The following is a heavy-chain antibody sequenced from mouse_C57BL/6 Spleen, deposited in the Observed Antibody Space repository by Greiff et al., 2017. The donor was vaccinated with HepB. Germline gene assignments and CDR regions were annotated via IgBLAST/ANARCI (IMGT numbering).Heavy chain of an antibody. CDR1: GYTFTSYW. Sequence: QVQLQQPGAELVKPGASVKMSCKASGYTFTSYWITWVKQRPGQGLEWIGDIYPGSGSTNYNEKFKSKATLTVDTSSSTAYMQLSSLTSEDSAVYYCARGDDYYGISRAWFAYWGQGTLVTVSA. CDR2: IYPGSGST. V-gene: IGHV1-55*01. J-gene: IGHJ3*01. D-gene: IGHD1-1*01. CDR3: ARGDDYYGISRAWFAY.